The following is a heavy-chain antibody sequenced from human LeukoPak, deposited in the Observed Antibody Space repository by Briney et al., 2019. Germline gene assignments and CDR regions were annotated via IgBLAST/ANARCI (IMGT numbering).Heavy chain of an antibody. J-gene: IGHJ4*02. D-gene: IGHD3-22*01. CDR3: AGHMMVIREIDY. Sequence: GASVKVSCKVSGYALSESSIHWVRQTPGEGFEWMGGFDPEYVETTYAQKFRGRVTMTEDTSTDTAYMELINLRSDDTAVYYCAGHMMVIREIDYWGQGTLVTVSS. V-gene: IGHV1-24*01. CDR2: FDPEYVET. CDR1: GYALSESS.